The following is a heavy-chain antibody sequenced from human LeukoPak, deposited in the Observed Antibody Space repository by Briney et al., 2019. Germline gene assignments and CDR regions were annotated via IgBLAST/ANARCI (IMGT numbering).Heavy chain of an antibody. CDR1: GFTFSNYA. Sequence: GGSLRLSCAASGFTFSNYAMTWVRQAPGKGLEWVSAISGSGGSTYYADSVKGRFTISRDNSMNTLYLQMNSLRAEDTAIYYCAKHDYGGPVIWGQGTMVTVSS. CDR2: ISGSGGST. V-gene: IGHV3-23*01. J-gene: IGHJ3*02. D-gene: IGHD4-23*01. CDR3: AKHDYGGPVI.